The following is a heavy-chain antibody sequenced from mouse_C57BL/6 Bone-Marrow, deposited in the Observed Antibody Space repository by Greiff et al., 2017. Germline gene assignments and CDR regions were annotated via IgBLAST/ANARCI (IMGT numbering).Heavy chain of an antibody. D-gene: IGHD1-1*01. Sequence: EVQVVESGPGLVKPSQSLSLTCSVTGYSITSGYYWNWIRQFPGNKLEWMGYISYDGSNNYNPSLKNRISITRDTSKNQFFLKLNSVTTEDTATYYCAREGTVVATDYWGQGTTLTVSS. CDR2: ISYDGSN. CDR1: GYSITSGYY. CDR3: AREGTVVATDY. J-gene: IGHJ2*01. V-gene: IGHV3-6*01.